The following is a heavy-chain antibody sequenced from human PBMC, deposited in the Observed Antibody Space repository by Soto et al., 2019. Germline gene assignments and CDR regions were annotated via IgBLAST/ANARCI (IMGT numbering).Heavy chain of an antibody. V-gene: IGHV1-46*01. CDR3: ARALYCSSTSCYAIDY. Sequence: ASVKVSCKASGYTFTSYYMHWVRQAPGQGLEWMGIINPSGGSTSYAQKFQGRVTMTRDTSMSTVYMELSSLRSEDTAVYYCARALYCSSTSCYAIDYWGQGTLVTVSS. D-gene: IGHD2-2*01. CDR1: GYTFTSYY. J-gene: IGHJ4*02. CDR2: INPSGGST.